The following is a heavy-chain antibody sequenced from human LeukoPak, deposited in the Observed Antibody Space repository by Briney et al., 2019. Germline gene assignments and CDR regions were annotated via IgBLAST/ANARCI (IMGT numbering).Heavy chain of an antibody. J-gene: IGHJ2*01. CDR1: GGSISSYY. CDR3: AWYGDWYFDL. CDR2: IYYSGST. D-gene: IGHD4-17*01. V-gene: IGHV4-39*01. Sequence: SETLSLTCTVSGGSISSYYWGWIRQPPGKGLEWIGSIYYSGSTYYNPSLKSRVTISVDTSKNQFSLKLSSVTAADTAVYYCAWYGDWYFDLWGRGTLVTVSS.